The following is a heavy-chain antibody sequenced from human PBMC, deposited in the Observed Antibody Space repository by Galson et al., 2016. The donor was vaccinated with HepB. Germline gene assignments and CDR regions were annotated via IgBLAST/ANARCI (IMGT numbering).Heavy chain of an antibody. V-gene: IGHV1-46*01. D-gene: IGHD3-22*01. CDR2: INPSADST. CDR1: GYTFTSYF. CDR3: ARDRGNYDSTGYYFDY. Sequence: SVKVSCTASGYTFTSYFIHWVRQAPGQGLQWMGTINPSADSTTYAHNFQGRVTMTRDTSTSTVYMELSSLRSEDTAVFYCARDRGNYDSTGYYFDYWGQGTLVTVSS. J-gene: IGHJ4*02.